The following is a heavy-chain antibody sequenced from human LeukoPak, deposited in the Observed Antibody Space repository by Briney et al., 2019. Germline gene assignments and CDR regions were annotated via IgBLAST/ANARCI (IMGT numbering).Heavy chain of an antibody. Sequence: SETLSLTCAVYGGSFSGYYWSWIRQPPGKGLEWIGEINHSGSPNYNPSLKSRVTISVDTSKNQFSLKLSSVTAADTAVYYCARVFSNYEDYWGQGTLVTVSS. CDR2: INHSGSP. V-gene: IGHV4-34*01. D-gene: IGHD4-11*01. CDR3: ARVFSNYEDY. CDR1: GGSFSGYY. J-gene: IGHJ4*02.